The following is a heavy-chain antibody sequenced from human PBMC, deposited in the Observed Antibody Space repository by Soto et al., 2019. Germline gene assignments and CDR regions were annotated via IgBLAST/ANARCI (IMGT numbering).Heavy chain of an antibody. Sequence: PSETLSLTCTVSGGSINITSHYWAWIRQPPGKGLEWIGSIYYSGNTYYNPSLKSRVTISVDASKNRFSLKLSSVTAADTAVFFCARQVGSGSYYFDYWGQGTLVTVSS. J-gene: IGHJ4*02. CDR1: GGSINITSHY. D-gene: IGHD3-10*01. CDR3: ARQVGSGSYYFDY. V-gene: IGHV4-39*01. CDR2: IYYSGNT.